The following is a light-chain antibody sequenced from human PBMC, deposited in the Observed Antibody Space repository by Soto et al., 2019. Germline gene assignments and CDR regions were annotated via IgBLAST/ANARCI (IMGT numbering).Light chain of an antibody. CDR3: QQYNSYSWT. J-gene: IGKJ1*01. Sequence: DIPMTQSPSTLSASVGDRVTITCWASQSISSWLAWYQQKPGKAPKLLIYKASSLESGVPSRFSGSGSGTEFTLTISSLQPDDFATYYCQQYNSYSWTFGQGTEVEIK. CDR1: QSISSW. V-gene: IGKV1-5*03. CDR2: KAS.